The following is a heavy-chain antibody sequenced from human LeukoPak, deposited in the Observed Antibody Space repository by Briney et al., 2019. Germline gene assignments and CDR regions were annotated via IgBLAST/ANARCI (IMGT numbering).Heavy chain of an antibody. CDR1: GFTVSSNY. CDR3: ARDWTGYCSGGSCYPGAFDI. D-gene: IGHD2-15*01. J-gene: IGHJ3*02. Sequence: GGSLRLSCAASGFTVSSNYMSWVRQAPGKGLEWVSSISSSSSYIYYADSVKGRFTISRDNAKNSLYLQMNSLRAEDTAVYYCARDWTGYCSGGSCYPGAFDIWGQGTMVTVSS. CDR2: ISSSSSYI. V-gene: IGHV3-21*01.